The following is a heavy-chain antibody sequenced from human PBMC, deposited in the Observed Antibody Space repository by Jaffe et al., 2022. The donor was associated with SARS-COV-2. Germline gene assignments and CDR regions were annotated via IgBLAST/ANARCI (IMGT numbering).Heavy chain of an antibody. CDR3: TTDERGSPWGDY. Sequence: EVQLVESGGGLVKPGGSLRLSCAASGFTFSNAWMSWVRQAPGKGLEWVGRIKSKTDGGTTDYAAPVKGRFTISRDDSKNTLYLQMNSLKTEDTAVYYCTTDERGSPWGDYWGQGTLVTVSS. CDR2: IKSKTDGGTT. V-gene: IGHV3-15*01. CDR1: GFTFSNAW. D-gene: IGHD1-26*01. J-gene: IGHJ4*02.